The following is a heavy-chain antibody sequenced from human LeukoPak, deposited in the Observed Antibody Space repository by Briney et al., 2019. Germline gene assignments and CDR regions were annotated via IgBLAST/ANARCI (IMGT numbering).Heavy chain of an antibody. CDR3: ARGQDWNHDY. V-gene: IGHV3-7*01. J-gene: IGHJ4*02. CDR2: IREDGSDK. Sequence: PGGSLRLSCAASGLTFSRYWMSWVRQAPGKGLEWVANIREDGSDKYYVNSVKGRFTISRDNAKNSLYLQMNSLRAEDTAVYYCARGQDWNHDYXXQGTXXTVS. CDR1: GLTFSRYW. D-gene: IGHD1-1*01.